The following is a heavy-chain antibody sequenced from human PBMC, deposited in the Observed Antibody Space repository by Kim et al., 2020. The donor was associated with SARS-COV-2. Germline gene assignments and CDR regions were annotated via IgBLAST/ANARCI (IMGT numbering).Heavy chain of an antibody. CDR3: ARAKASSSWYFDY. CDR2: IYYSGST. J-gene: IGHJ4*02. Sequence: SETLSLTCTVSGGSISSGGYYWSWIRQHPGKGLEWIGYIYYSGSTYYNPSLKSRVTISVDTSKNQFSLKLSSVTAADTAVYYCARAKASSSWYFDYWGQGTLVTFSS. CDR1: GGSISSGGYY. V-gene: IGHV4-31*03. D-gene: IGHD6-13*01.